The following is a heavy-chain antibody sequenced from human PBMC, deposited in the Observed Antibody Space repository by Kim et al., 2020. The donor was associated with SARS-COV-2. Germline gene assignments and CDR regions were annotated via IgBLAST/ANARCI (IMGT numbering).Heavy chain of an antibody. CDR3: ARWRKYCSSTSCQYYFDY. CDR1: GGTFSSYA. J-gene: IGHJ4*02. CDR2: IIPIFGTA. D-gene: IGHD2-2*01. V-gene: IGHV1-69*13. Sequence: SVKVSCKASGGTFSSYAISWVRQAPGQGLEWMGGIIPIFGTANYAQKFQGRVTITADESTSTAYMELSSLRSEDTAVYYCARWRKYCSSTSCQYYFDYWGQGTLVTVSS.